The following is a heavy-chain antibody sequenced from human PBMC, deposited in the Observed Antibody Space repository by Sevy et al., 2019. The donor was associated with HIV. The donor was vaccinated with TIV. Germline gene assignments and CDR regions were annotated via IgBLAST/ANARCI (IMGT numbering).Heavy chain of an antibody. CDR3: AGVIGPYYYGSGTTEAFDI. J-gene: IGHJ3*02. V-gene: IGHV1-18*01. CDR2: ISAYNGNT. Sequence: ASVKVSCKASGYTFTSYGISWVRQAPGQGLEWMGWISAYNGNTNYAQKLQGRVTMTTDTSTSTAYMELRSLRSDVTAVYYCAGVIGPYYYGSGTTEAFDIWGQGTMVTVSS. CDR1: GYTFTSYG. D-gene: IGHD3-10*01.